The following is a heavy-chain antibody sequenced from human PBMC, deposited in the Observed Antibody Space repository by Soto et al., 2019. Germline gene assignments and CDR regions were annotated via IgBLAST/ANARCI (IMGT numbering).Heavy chain of an antibody. CDR2: ISSSGAGI. J-gene: IGHJ4*02. D-gene: IGHD2-8*02. Sequence: PGGSLRLSCAASGFPLTTYAMSWVRQAPGKGLEWVSAISSSGAGIFYADTVKGRFTISKDSSKNTLYLQMNSLRAEDTAIYYCAKKGYCTGDACYAFDYWGEGTLVTVSS. V-gene: IGHV3-23*01. CDR1: GFPLTTYA. CDR3: AKKGYCTGDACYAFDY.